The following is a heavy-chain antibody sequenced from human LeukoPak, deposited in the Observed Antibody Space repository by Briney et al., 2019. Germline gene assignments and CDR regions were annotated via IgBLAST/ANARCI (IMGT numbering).Heavy chain of an antibody. CDR1: GFTFSSYS. CDR2: ISSDGSNK. J-gene: IGHJ3*02. D-gene: IGHD1-26*01. Sequence: GGSLRLSCAASGFTFSSYSMNWVRQAPGKGLEWVAVISSDGSNKYYADSVKGRFTISRDNSKNTLYLQMNSLRAEDTAVYYCARDYRELRSLSAFDIWGQGTMVTVSS. CDR3: ARDYRELRSLSAFDI. V-gene: IGHV3-30*03.